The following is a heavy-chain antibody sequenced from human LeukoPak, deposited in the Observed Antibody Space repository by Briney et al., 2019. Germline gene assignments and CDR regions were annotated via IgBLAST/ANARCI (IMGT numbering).Heavy chain of an antibody. CDR3: ARGVEPLAANTLAY. CDR2: LYSDGNT. D-gene: IGHD1-14*01. Sequence: GGSLRLSCAASGFTVITNDMTWVRQAPGKGLEWVSVLYSDGNTKYADSVQGRFTISTENSKNTLYLEMNSLSPDDTAVYYCARGVEPLAANTLAYWGQGTLVTVSS. CDR1: GFTVITND. J-gene: IGHJ4*02. V-gene: IGHV3-53*01.